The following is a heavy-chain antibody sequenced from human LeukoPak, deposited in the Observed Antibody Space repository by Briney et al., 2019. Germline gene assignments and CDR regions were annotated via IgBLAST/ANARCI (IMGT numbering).Heavy chain of an antibody. Sequence: ASVKVSCKASGYTFIGYYMHWVRQAPGQGLEWMGRIIPILGIANYAQKFQGRVTITADKSTSTAYMELSSLRSEDTAVYYCASRLGYYYGMDVWGQGTTVTVSS. CDR1: GYTFIGYY. D-gene: IGHD6-6*01. J-gene: IGHJ6*02. V-gene: IGHV1-69*02. CDR3: ASRLGYYYGMDV. CDR2: IIPILGIA.